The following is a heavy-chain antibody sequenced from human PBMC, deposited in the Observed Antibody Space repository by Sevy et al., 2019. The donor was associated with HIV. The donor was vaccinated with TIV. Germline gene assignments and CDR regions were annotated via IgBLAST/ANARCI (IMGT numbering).Heavy chain of an antibody. CDR2: RYHSGST. Sequence: SETLSFTCAVSGASITSSAWWTWVRQPPGKGLEWIGKRYHSGSTTYNPSLKSRVTILVDDSKNQFSLHLKSVTAADTAVYYCARGAIAAAGYSYGMDVWGQGTTVTVSS. CDR1: GASITSSAW. D-gene: IGHD6-13*01. V-gene: IGHV4-4*02. CDR3: ARGAIAAAGYSYGMDV. J-gene: IGHJ6*02.